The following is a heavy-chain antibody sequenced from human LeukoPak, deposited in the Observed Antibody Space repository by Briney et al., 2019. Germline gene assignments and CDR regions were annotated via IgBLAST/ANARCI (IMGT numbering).Heavy chain of an antibody. V-gene: IGHV3-48*03. D-gene: IGHD6-13*01. Sequence: PGGSLRRSCAASGFTFSNYERNWVRQAPGKGLEWISHISNFGDIIHYADSVEGRFTISRDNAKNSLYLQMDSLRAEDTAVYYCAKDATAVVGTVYMDVWGKGTTVTISS. CDR1: GFTFSNYE. J-gene: IGHJ6*03. CDR3: AKDATAVVGTVYMDV. CDR2: ISNFGDII.